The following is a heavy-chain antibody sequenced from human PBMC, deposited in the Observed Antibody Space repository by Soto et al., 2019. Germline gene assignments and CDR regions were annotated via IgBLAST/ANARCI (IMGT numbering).Heavy chain of an antibody. Sequence: SETLSLTCTVSGASINSYYWSWIRQPPGKGLEWIGYIYYSRTTNYNPSLKSRVTISIDTSKNQFSLKLSSVTAADTAVYYCARDPKGNNWFDPWGQGTLVTVSS. J-gene: IGHJ5*02. CDR1: GASINSYY. CDR2: IYYSRTT. CDR3: ARDPKGNNWFDP. V-gene: IGHV4-59*01.